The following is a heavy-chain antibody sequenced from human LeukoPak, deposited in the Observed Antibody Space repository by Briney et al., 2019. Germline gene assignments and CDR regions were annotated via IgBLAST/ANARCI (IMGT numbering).Heavy chain of an antibody. CDR1: GYTFTSYY. CDR2: INPSGGST. J-gene: IGHJ5*02. Sequence: EASVKVSCKASGYTFTSYYMHWVRQAPGQGLEWMGIINPSGGSTSYAQKFQGRVTMTRDTSTSTVYMELSSLRSEDTAVYYCARERYYGSGSSYGGGFDPWGQGTLVTVSS. CDR3: ARERYYGSGSSYGGGFDP. V-gene: IGHV1-46*01. D-gene: IGHD3-10*01.